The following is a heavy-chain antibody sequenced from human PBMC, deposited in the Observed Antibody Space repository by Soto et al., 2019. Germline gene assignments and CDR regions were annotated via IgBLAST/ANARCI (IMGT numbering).Heavy chain of an antibody. CDR1: GFAFSDNS. D-gene: IGHD5-18*01. Sequence: LRLSCVASGFAFSDNSMTWVRQAPGKGLEWVANIKQDGSEKYYVDPVKGRFTISRDNAKNSLYLQMNSLRAEDTAVYYCARDQARIQLWPRADYWGQGTLVTVSS. CDR2: IKQDGSEK. J-gene: IGHJ4*02. V-gene: IGHV3-7*03. CDR3: ARDQARIQLWPRADY.